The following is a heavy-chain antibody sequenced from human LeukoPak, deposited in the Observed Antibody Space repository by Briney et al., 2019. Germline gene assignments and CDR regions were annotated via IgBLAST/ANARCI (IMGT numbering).Heavy chain of an antibody. J-gene: IGHJ5*02. CDR2: IYYSGST. Sequence: SQTLSLTCTGSGGSISSGDYYWSWIRQPPGKGLEWIGYIYYSGSTYYNPSLKSRVTISVDTSKNQFSLKLSSVTAADTAVYYCARADYYDSRCWFDPWGQGTLVTVSS. V-gene: IGHV4-30-4*01. CDR1: GGSISSGDYY. CDR3: ARADYYDSRCWFDP. D-gene: IGHD3-22*01.